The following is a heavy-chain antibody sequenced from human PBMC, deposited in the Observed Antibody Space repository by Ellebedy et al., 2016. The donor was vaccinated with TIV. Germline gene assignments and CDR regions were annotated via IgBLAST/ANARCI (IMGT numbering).Heavy chain of an antibody. D-gene: IGHD4-17*01. J-gene: IGHJ4*02. CDR3: AKDPGGLTTMTTPN. V-gene: IGHV3-7*03. CDR2: IKTDGTVK. CDR1: GFTFSSYA. Sequence: GESLKIPXAASGFTFSSYAMSWVRQAPGKGPEWVPNIKTDGTVKSYADSVKGRFTISRDNARNSLVLQMDSLRADDTAVYYCAKDPGGLTTMTTPNWGQGTLVTVSS.